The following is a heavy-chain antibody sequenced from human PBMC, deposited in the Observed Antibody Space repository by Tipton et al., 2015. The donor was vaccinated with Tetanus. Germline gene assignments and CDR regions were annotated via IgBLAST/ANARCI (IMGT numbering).Heavy chain of an antibody. V-gene: IGHV4-39*07. D-gene: IGHD6-13*01. CDR2: IYYSGST. CDR1: GGSISTRNYF. J-gene: IGHJ4*02. CDR3: ARGWGSSWYYFDY. Sequence: GLVKPSETLSLTCTVSGGSISTRNYFWGWIRQAPGKGLEWIGNIYYSGSTDYNPSLKSRVIMSVDTSRRQFSLKLNSVTAADTAVYYCARGWGSSWYYFDYWGQGILVTVSS.